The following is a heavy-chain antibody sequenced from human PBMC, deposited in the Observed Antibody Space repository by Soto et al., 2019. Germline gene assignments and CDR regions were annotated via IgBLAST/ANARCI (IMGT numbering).Heavy chain of an antibody. V-gene: IGHV3-7*04. CDR1: GFTFSSYW. D-gene: IGHD6-19*01. CDR2: IKQDGSEK. CDR3: ARGIAVAVIVY. Sequence: EVQLVESGGGLVQPGGSLRLSCAASGFTFSSYWMSWVRQAPGKGLEWVANIKQDGSEKYYVDSVKGRFTISRDNAKNTLYLQMNSLRAEDTAVYYCARGIAVAVIVYWGPGTLVTVSS. J-gene: IGHJ4*02.